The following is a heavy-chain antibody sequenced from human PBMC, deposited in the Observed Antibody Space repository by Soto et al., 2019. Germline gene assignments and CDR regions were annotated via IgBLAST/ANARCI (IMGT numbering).Heavy chain of an antibody. D-gene: IGHD2-15*01. Sequence: PSETLSLTCAVSGDSIISIYHWAWIRQSPGRGLEWIASIYHTGTTYYTPSLESRVTISVDTSKNQFSLRLSSVTAADSAVYYCARGMDGNCYYYWYFDLWGRGTLVTVSS. J-gene: IGHJ2*01. V-gene: IGHV4-38-2*01. CDR3: ARGMDGNCYYYWYFDL. CDR1: GDSIISIYH. CDR2: IYHTGTT.